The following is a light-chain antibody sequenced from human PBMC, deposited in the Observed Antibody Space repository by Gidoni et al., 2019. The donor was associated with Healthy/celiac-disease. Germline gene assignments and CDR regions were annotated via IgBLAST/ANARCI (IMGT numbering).Light chain of an antibody. CDR1: QSVLYSSNNKNY. Sequence: DIVMTQSPDSLAGSLGERATINCKSSQSVLYSSNNKNYLAWYQQKPGQPPKLLIYWASTRESGVPDRFSGSGSGTDFTLTISSLQAEDVAVYYCQQYYSTPPVTFGQGTKVEIK. CDR2: WAS. J-gene: IGKJ1*01. CDR3: QQYYSTPPVT. V-gene: IGKV4-1*01.